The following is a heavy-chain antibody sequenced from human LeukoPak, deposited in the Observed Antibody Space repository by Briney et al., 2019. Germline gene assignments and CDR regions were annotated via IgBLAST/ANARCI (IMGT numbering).Heavy chain of an antibody. Sequence: GASVKVSCKASGYTFSSYGFNWVRQAPGQGLEWMGWSSAYNGNTNYAQKLQGRVTMTTDTSTSTAYMELRSLRSDDTAVYYCARDTIAVAGVHWFDPWGQGTLVTVSS. V-gene: IGHV1-18*04. D-gene: IGHD6-19*01. CDR3: ARDTIAVAGVHWFDP. CDR2: SSAYNGNT. J-gene: IGHJ5*02. CDR1: GYTFSSYG.